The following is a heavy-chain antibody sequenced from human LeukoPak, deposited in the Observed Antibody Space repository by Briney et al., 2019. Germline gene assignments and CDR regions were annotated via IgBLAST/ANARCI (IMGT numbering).Heavy chain of an antibody. CDR3: AKLGSWFYYYGMVV. J-gene: IGHJ6*02. V-gene: IGHV3-23*01. Sequence: GGSLRLSCAASGFTFSSYAMSWVRQAPGKGLEWVSAISGSGGSTYYADSVKGRFTISRDNSKNTLYLQMNSLRAEDTAVYYCAKLGSWFYYYGMVVWGQGTTVTVSS. CDR2: ISGSGGST. D-gene: IGHD3-10*01. CDR1: GFTFSSYA.